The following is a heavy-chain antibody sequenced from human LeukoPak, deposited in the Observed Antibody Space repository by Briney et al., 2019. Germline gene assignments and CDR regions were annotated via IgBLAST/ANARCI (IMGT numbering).Heavy chain of an antibody. CDR3: ARQRIHWFDP. CDR2: SYYSGST. CDR1: GGSISSYY. V-gene: IGHV4-59*08. Sequence: KPSETLSLTCTVSGGSISSYYWSWIRQPPRKGLEWIGYSYYSGSTNYNPSLKSRGTISVDTAKNQFSLKLRLVSAAATAMDDCARQRIHWFDPWGQGTLATVSS. J-gene: IGHJ5*02.